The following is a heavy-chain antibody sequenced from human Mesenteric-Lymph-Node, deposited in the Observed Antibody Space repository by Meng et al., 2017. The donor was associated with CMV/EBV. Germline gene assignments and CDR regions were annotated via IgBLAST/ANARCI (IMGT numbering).Heavy chain of an antibody. J-gene: IGHJ4*02. CDR2: IYPSGST. V-gene: IGHV4-4*02. Sequence: TCAVSGGSVSGHNWWGWVRQTPDKGLEWLGQIYPSGSTTYNPSLESRVTISVDRSKNQFSLKLISVTAADTAVYYCVSADSLYAPEYWSQGTLVTVSS. CDR1: GGSVSGHNW. D-gene: IGHD5/OR15-5a*01. CDR3: VSADSLYAPEY.